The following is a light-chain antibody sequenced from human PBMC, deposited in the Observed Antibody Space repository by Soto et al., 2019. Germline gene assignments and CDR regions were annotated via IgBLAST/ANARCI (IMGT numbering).Light chain of an antibody. Sequence: DIQMTQSPSSLSASVWGRVTITFLASQSISSWLAWYQQKPGKAPKLMIYAAYTLQSGVQSRFSGSGSGTDFTLTIRCLQSEDFATYYCKKYYSYPRAFGNGTKVDIK. J-gene: IGKJ1*01. CDR2: AAY. CDR3: KKYYSYPRA. V-gene: IGKV1D-16*01. CDR1: QSISSW.